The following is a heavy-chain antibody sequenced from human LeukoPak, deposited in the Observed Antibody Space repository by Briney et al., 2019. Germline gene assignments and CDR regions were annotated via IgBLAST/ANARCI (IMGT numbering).Heavy chain of an antibody. J-gene: IGHJ6*03. CDR1: GFTFSGSG. CDR3: ARGTGDSSGYYTNDYYYYMDV. V-gene: IGHV3-48*01. D-gene: IGHD3-22*01. Sequence: GGSLRLSCVASGFTFSGSGIQWVRQASGKGLEWVSYIRSSNSPIYYADSVKGRFTISRDNAKNSLYLQMNSLRAEDTAVYYCARGTGDSSGYYTNDYYYYMDVWGKGTTVTVSS. CDR2: IRSSNSPI.